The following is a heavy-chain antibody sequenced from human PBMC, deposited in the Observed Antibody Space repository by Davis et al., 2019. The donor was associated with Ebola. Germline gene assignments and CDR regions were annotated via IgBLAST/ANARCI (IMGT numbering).Heavy chain of an antibody. Sequence: PGGSLRLSCAASGFTFSDHYMDWVRQAPRGGLEWVRRIRDKGHIYTTDFAASGKGRFTVSRDDSWNSLYLQMNSLKSEDTAVYYCVRVRYGGSFDVWGRGTLVTVSS. V-gene: IGHV3-72*01. D-gene: IGHD3-10*01. CDR2: IRDKGHIYTT. CDR1: GFTFSDHY. CDR3: VRVRYGGSFDV. J-gene: IGHJ3*01.